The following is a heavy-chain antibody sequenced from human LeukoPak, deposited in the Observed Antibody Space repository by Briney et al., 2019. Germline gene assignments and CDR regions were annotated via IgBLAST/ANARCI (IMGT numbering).Heavy chain of an antibody. V-gene: IGHV1-69*01. J-gene: IGHJ5*02. CDR1: GGTFSSCA. CDR3: ARAGDGYSAYNWFDP. D-gene: IGHD5-24*01. CDR2: IIPIFGTA. Sequence: GSSVKVSCKASGGTFSSCAISWVRQAPGQGLERMGGIIPIFGTANYAQKFQGRVTITADESTSTAYMELSSLRSEDTAVYYCARAGDGYSAYNWFDPWGQGTLVTVSS.